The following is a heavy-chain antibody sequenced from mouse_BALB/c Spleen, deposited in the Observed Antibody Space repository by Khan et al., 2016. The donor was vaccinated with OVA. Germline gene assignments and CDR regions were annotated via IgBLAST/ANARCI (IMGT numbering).Heavy chain of an antibody. J-gene: IGHJ2*01. D-gene: IGHD1-2*01. CDR3: ARTARIKY. V-gene: IGHV3-2*02. Sequence: EVQLQESGPGLVKPSQSLSLTCTVTGYSITRGYGWNWIRKFPGNKLEWMGYISYSCCTNYNQSLKSRISITRDTSKNQFFLPLNSVTTEDTATYYWARTARIKYWGKGTTLTVSS. CDR2: ISYSCCT. CDR1: GYSITRGYG.